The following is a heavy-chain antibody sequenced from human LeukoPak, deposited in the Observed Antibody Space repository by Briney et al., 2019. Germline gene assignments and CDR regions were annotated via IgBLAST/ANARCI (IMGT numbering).Heavy chain of an antibody. CDR2: IWYDGSNK. CDR3: ARSLCSSTSCYFLDAFDI. CDR1: GFTFSRYG. D-gene: IGHD2-2*01. J-gene: IGHJ3*02. Sequence: PGGSLRLSCVASGFTFSRYGMHWVRQAPGKGLEWVAVIWYDGSNKYYADSVKGRFTISRDNSKNTLYLQMNSLRAEDTAVYYCARSLCSSTSCYFLDAFDIWGQGTMVTVSS. V-gene: IGHV3-33*08.